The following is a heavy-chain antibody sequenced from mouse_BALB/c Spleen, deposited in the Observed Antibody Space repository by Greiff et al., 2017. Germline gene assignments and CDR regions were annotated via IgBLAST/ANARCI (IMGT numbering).Heavy chain of an antibody. CDR1: GFTFSSYG. Sequence: EVQRVESGGDLVKPGGSLKLSCAASGFTFSSYGMSWVRQTPDKRLEWVATISSGGSYTYYPDSVKGRFTISRDNAKNTLYLQMSSLKSEDTAMYYCARHETGTRAMDYWGQGTSVTVSS. D-gene: IGHD4-1*01. CDR2: ISSGGSYT. V-gene: IGHV5-6*01. J-gene: IGHJ4*01. CDR3: ARHETGTRAMDY.